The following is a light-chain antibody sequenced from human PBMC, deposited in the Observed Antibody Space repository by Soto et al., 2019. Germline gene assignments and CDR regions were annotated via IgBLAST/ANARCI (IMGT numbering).Light chain of an antibody. CDR3: QQFGDSLT. CDR1: QTVISTY. Sequence: ETVLTQSPGTLSLSPGERATLSCRASQTVISTYLAWYQQKPGQAPRLLIYGASSRATGIPDRFSGSGSGTDFTLSVSRLEPEDFAVYYCQQFGDSLTFGGGTKVEI. V-gene: IGKV3-20*01. J-gene: IGKJ4*01. CDR2: GAS.